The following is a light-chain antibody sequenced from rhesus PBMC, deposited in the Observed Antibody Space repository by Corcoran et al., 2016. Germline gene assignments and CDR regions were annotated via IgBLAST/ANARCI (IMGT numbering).Light chain of an antibody. Sequence: EIVMTQSPANLSLSPGERATLSCRASQSVSSNLAWFQQTPGQAPRLLMYYDSNRATGIPDRVSGRWSRTDFTLTISSLEPEDVGVYYCQQYNNLNSFGQGTKVEIK. CDR1: QSVSSN. CDR3: QQYNNLNS. J-gene: IGKJ2*01. CDR2: YDS. V-gene: IGKV3-35*01.